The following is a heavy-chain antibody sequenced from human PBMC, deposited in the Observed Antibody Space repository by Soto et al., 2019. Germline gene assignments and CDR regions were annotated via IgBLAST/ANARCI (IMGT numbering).Heavy chain of an antibody. CDR2: ITYAGSNK. CDR1: GFTFSSYG. D-gene: IGHD6-19*01. J-gene: IGHJ3*02. Sequence: GGSLRFSCAASGFTFSSYGMHWVRQAPGKGLEWVALITYAGSNKNYADSVKGRFTISRDNSKNTLYLQMNSLRPEDTAVYYCARSEQYQVFAFDIWGQGTMVTVSS. V-gene: IGHV3-30*03. CDR3: ARSEQYQVFAFDI.